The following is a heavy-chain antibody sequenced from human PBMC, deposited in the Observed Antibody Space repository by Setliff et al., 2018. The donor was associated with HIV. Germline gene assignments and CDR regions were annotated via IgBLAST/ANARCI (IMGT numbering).Heavy chain of an antibody. CDR1: GGSISSYY. Sequence: SETLSLTCTVSGGSISSYYWNWIRQPPGKGLELIGNLFYNGNTYYNPSLKSRVTISADTSKNQLSLNLSSVTAADTAVYYCARAAYSGTYLWEPATDLWGRGTLVTVSS. V-gene: IGHV4-59*04. CDR3: ARAAYSGTYLWEPATDL. J-gene: IGHJ2*01. D-gene: IGHD1-26*01. CDR2: LFYNGNT.